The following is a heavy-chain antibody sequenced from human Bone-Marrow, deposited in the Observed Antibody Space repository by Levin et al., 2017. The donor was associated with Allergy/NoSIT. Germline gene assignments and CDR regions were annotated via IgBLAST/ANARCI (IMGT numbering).Heavy chain of an antibody. J-gene: IGHJ3*02. D-gene: IGHD3-9*01. V-gene: IGHV3-30*04. CDR1: GFNIKTYT. Sequence: PGGSLRLSCAASGFNIKTYTMHWVRQAPGKGLDWVAVTPVDGSADFYADSVKGRFSISRDDSKNTIYLQMNSLRPDDTARYFCARDGGYNYGYFDTFDIWGPGTMVTVSS. CDR2: TPVDGSAD. CDR3: ARDGGYNYGYFDTFDI.